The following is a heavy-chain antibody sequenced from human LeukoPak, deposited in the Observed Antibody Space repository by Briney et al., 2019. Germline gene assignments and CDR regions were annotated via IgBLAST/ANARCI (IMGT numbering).Heavy chain of an antibody. Sequence: ASVKASCKASGYTFTNYGISWVRQAPGQGLEWMGWISIYNGNTDYAQKLRGRVTMTTDTSTSTAYMELRSLRSDDTAVYYCARITYDFWSGYYMPDDPWGQGTLVTVSS. D-gene: IGHD3-3*01. CDR2: ISIYNGNT. CDR1: GYTFTNYG. V-gene: IGHV1-18*01. J-gene: IGHJ5*02. CDR3: ARITYDFWSGYYMPDDP.